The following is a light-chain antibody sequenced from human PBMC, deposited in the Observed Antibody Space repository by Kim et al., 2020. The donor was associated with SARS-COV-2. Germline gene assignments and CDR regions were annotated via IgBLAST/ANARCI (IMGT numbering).Light chain of an antibody. CDR1: KLGDKY. Sequence: SYELTQPPSVSVSPGQTASITCSGDKLGDKYACWYQQKPGQSPVLVIYQDSKRSSGIPERFSGSNSGNTATLTISGTQAMDEADYYCQAWDSSTSHVVFG. V-gene: IGLV3-1*01. CDR3: QAWDSSTSHVV. J-gene: IGLJ2*01. CDR2: QDS.